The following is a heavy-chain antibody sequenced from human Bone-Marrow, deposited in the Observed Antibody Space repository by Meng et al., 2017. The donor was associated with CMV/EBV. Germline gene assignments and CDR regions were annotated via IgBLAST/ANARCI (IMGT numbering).Heavy chain of an antibody. Sequence: ASVKVSCKASGYTFSNYDISWVRQATGQGLEWMGWMNPNSGNTAYAQELQGRVTITRNISISTAYMELSSLRSEDTAVYYCARWGRYCSSTSCRDLGMDVWGQGTTVTVSS. CDR2: MNPNSGNT. CDR1: GYTFSNYD. CDR3: ARWGRYCSSTSCRDLGMDV. J-gene: IGHJ6*02. V-gene: IGHV1-8*03. D-gene: IGHD2-2*01.